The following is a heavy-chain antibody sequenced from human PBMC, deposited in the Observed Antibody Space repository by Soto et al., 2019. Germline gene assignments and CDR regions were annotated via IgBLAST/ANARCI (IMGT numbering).Heavy chain of an antibody. J-gene: IGHJ3*02. D-gene: IGHD6-19*01. Sequence: QVQLVQSGADVKKPGASVKVSCKASGYNFTSYGISCVRQAPGQWLEWMGWISPHNDRTKYARRFQDRVTMTTETPTSTVYMELGSLRSDDTAVYYCARDLYYSSGRYFDHDAFDIWGQGTVVTVSS. V-gene: IGHV1-18*01. CDR2: ISPHNDRT. CDR3: ARDLYYSSGRYFDHDAFDI. CDR1: GYNFTSYG.